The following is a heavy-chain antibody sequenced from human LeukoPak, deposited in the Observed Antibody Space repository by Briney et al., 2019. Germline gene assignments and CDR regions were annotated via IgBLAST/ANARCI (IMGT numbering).Heavy chain of an antibody. Sequence: GGSLRLSCAASGFTFTSYAMNWVRQAPGKGLERVSAISGTGGSTYYADSVKGRFTISRDNSKNTLYLQMNSLRAEDTAVYYCAKDIGYNYGTTYFDYWGQGTLVTVSS. CDR3: AKDIGYNYGTTYFDY. CDR1: GFTFTSYA. J-gene: IGHJ4*02. D-gene: IGHD5-18*01. CDR2: ISGTGGST. V-gene: IGHV3-23*01.